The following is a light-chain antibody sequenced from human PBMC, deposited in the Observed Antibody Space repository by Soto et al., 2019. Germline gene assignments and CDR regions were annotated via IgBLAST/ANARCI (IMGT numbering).Light chain of an antibody. J-gene: IGLJ1*01. CDR1: SSDVGGYNY. CDR3: CSYAGSYNYV. V-gene: IGLV2-11*01. CDR2: DVS. Sequence: QSVLTQPRSVSGSPGQSVTISCTGTSSDVGGYNYVSWYQQHPGKAHKLMIYDVSKRPSGVPDRFSGSKSGNTASLTISGLQAEDEADYYCCSYAGSYNYVFGTGTKVTVL.